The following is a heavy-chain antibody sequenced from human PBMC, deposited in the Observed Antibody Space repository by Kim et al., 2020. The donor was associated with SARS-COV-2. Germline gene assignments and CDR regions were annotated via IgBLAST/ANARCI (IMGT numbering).Heavy chain of an antibody. V-gene: IGHV4-59*01. J-gene: IGHJ4*01. D-gene: IGHD3-22*01. Sequence: SETLSLTCNVSGGSISSYYWSWIRRPPGMGLEWRGYIYYSGSTSYSPSLKSRVTISVDTSKNQFSLNLTSVTAADTAVYFCARESYYYDTSGSYPYYFD. CDR2: IYYSGST. CDR1: GGSISSYY. CDR3: ARESYYYDTSGSYPYYFD.